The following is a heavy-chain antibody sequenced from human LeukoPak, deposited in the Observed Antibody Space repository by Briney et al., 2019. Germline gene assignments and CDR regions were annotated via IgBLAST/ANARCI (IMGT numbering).Heavy chain of an antibody. V-gene: IGHV1-18*01. CDR3: ARGGIAARSPHYYYYMDV. CDR2: ISAYNGNT. D-gene: IGHD6-6*01. CDR1: GYTFTSYG. Sequence: ASVKVSCKASGYTFTSYGISWVRQAPGQGLEWMGWISAYNGNTNYAQKLQGRVTMTTDTSTSTAYMELRGLRSEDTAVYYCARGGIAARSPHYYYYMDVWGKGTTATVSS. J-gene: IGHJ6*03.